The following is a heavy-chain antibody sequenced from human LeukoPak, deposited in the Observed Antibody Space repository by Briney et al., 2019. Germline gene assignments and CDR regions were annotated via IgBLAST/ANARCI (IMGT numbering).Heavy chain of an antibody. CDR1: GYTFTTYG. J-gene: IGHJ1*01. D-gene: IGHD6-13*01. Sequence: EASVKVSCKSSGYTFTTYGFNWVRQAPGQGLEWMGWISAFNGNTNYAQNLQGRVSMTTDTSTSTAYMELRSLRSDDTAVYYCATSGSRWLSNFVQWAQGALVPVSS. CDR3: ATSGSRWLSNFVQ. V-gene: IGHV1-18*01. CDR2: ISAFNGNT.